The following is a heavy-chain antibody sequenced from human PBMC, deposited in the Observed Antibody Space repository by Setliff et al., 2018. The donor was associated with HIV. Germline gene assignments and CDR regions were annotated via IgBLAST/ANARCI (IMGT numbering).Heavy chain of an antibody. Sequence: ASVKVSCKASGYTFTSYYFHWVRQAPGQGLEWMGVINPNGGTTNYAQKFQGRVTITADRSTSTTYMELSSLRSEDTAMYYCARDESRGDWESFGYWGQGTRVTVSS. J-gene: IGHJ4*02. CDR1: GYTFTSYY. V-gene: IGHV1-46*01. CDR3: ARDESRGDWESFGY. D-gene: IGHD2-21*01. CDR2: INPNGGTT.